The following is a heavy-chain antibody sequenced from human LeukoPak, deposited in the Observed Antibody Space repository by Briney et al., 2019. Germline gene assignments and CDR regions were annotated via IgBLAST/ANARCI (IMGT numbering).Heavy chain of an antibody. Sequence: EGSVKVSCKASGYTFTGYYMHWVRQAPGQGLEWMGWINPNSGGTNYAQKFQGRVTMTRDTSISTAYMELSRLRSDDTAVYYCASFEVQLITVVAASQDYWGQGTLVTVSS. CDR1: GYTFTGYY. V-gene: IGHV1-2*02. D-gene: IGHD2-15*01. CDR3: ASFEVQLITVVAASQDY. J-gene: IGHJ4*02. CDR2: INPNSGGT.